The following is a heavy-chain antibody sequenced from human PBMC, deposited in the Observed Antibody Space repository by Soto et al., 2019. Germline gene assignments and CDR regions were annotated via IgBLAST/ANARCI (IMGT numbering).Heavy chain of an antibody. V-gene: IGHV3-9*01. D-gene: IGHD1-26*01. J-gene: IGHJ4*02. CDR2: ISWNSGSI. CDR3: AKDRGYSGSWADLDY. CDR1: AFTFDDYA. Sequence: EVQLVESGGGLVQPGRSLRLSCAASAFTFDDYAMHWVRQAPGKGLEWVSGISWNSGSIGYADSVKGRFTISRDNAKNSLYLQMNSLRAEDTALYYCAKDRGYSGSWADLDYWGQGTLVTVSS.